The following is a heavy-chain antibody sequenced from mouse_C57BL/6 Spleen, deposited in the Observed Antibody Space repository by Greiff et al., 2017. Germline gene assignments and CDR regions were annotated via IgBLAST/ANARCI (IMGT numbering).Heavy chain of an antibody. J-gene: IGHJ2*01. CDR2: ISSGGDYI. Sequence: EVQGVESGEGLVKPGGSLKLSCAASGFTFSSYAMSWVRQTPEKRLEWVAYISSGGDYIYYADAVKGRFPISRDNARNTLYLQMSSLKSEDTAMYYCTRGNDYDYFDYWGQGTTLTVSS. D-gene: IGHD2-4*01. V-gene: IGHV5-9-1*02. CDR3: TRGNDYDYFDY. CDR1: GFTFSSYA.